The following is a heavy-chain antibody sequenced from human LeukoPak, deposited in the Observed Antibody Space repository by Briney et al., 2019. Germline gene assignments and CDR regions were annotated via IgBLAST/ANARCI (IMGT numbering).Heavy chain of an antibody. CDR3: ARHPLQQWLVRSDYYYYMDV. D-gene: IGHD6-19*01. CDR2: IDHSGST. V-gene: IGHV4-34*01. CDR1: GGYY. J-gene: IGHJ6*03. Sequence: SETLSLTCAVYGGYYWSWIRQPPGKGLEGIGEIDHSGSTNYNPTLKSRVTISIETSKNQFSLKLSSVTAADTAVYYCARHPLQQWLVRSDYYYYMDVWGKGTTVTISS.